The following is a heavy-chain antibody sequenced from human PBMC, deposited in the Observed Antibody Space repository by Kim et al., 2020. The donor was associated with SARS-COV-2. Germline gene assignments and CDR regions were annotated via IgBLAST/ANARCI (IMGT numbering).Heavy chain of an antibody. V-gene: IGHV4-34*01. Sequence: SETLSLTCAVYSGSFTGYYWSWIRQSPGRGLDWLGDINHSGSTTYNPSLKSRVTISVDTSKNQFSLRLTSVTAADTATYFCSRSWMQLSRGGQHDAFA. CDR3: SRSWMQLSRGGQHDAFA. CDR1: SGSFTGYY. J-gene: IGHJ3*02. D-gene: IGHD1-1*01. CDR2: INHSGST.